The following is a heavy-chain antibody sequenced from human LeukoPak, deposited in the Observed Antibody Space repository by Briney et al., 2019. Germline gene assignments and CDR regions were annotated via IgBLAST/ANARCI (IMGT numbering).Heavy chain of an antibody. CDR2: ISGNGYIT. V-gene: IGHV3-23*01. D-gene: IGHD2-15*01. J-gene: IGHJ6*02. Sequence: GGSLRLSCAASGFTYSSYGMTWVRQAPGKGLEWVSVISGNGYITYYAESVKGRFTISRDNAKNTLCLQMNSLRAEDTAVYYCAREAVVVAAGYYYYGMDVWGQGTTVTVSS. CDR3: AREAVVVAAGYYYYGMDV. CDR1: GFTYSSYG.